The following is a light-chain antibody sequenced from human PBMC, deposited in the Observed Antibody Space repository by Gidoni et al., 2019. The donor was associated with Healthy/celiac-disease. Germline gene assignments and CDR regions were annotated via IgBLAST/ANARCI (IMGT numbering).Light chain of an antibody. J-gene: IGKJ1*01. CDR3: HQSYSTPPEEWT. V-gene: IGKV1-39*01. CDR2: AAS. Sequence: DIQMTQSPSSLSASVGDRVTITCRASQSISSYLNWYQQKPGKAPKLLIYAASSLQSGVPSLFSCRGSGTDFTLTISSLQPEDFATYYCHQSYSTPPEEWTFGQGTKVEIK. CDR1: QSISSY.